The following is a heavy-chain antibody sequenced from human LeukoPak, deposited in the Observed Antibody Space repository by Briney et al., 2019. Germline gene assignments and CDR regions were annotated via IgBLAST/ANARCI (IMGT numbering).Heavy chain of an antibody. Sequence: SSETLSLTCTVAGGSISSSSYYWGWIRQPPGKGLEWIGSIYYSGSTYYNPSLKSRVTISVDTSKNQFSLKLSSVTAADTAVYYCARSPPVEYSSSSGFDYWGQGTLVTVSS. J-gene: IGHJ4*02. CDR1: GGSISSSSYY. V-gene: IGHV4-39*07. CDR3: ARSPPVEYSSSSGFDY. CDR2: IYYSGST. D-gene: IGHD6-6*01.